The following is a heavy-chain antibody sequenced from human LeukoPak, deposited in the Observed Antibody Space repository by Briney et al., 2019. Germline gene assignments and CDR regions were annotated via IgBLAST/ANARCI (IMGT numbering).Heavy chain of an antibody. V-gene: IGHV3-30-3*01. CDR3: AGDTSYGDYDPGDY. CDR1: GFTFSSYA. Sequence: GGSLRLSCAASGFTFSSYAMHWVRQAPGKGLEWVAVISYDGSNKYYADSVKGRFTISRDNSKNTLYLQMNSLRAEDTAVYYCAGDTSYGDYDPGDYWGQGTLVTVSS. D-gene: IGHD4-17*01. J-gene: IGHJ4*02. CDR2: ISYDGSNK.